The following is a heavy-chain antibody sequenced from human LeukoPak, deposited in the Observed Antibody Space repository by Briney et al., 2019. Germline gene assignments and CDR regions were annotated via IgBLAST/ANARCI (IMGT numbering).Heavy chain of an antibody. CDR2: ISTSSSYI. Sequence: GGSLRLSCAASGFTFSRYRMNWVRQAPGKGLEWVSSISTSSSYIYYADAVKGRFTIARDNAKNSLYLQMNSLRAEDTAVYYCARDQWLQSYDYMDVWGKGTTVTISS. V-gene: IGHV3-21*01. CDR3: ARDQWLQSYDYMDV. CDR1: GFTFSRYR. D-gene: IGHD5-24*01. J-gene: IGHJ6*03.